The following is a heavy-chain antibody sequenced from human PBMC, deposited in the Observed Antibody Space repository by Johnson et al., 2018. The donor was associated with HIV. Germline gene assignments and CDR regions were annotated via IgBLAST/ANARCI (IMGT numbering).Heavy chain of an antibody. V-gene: IGHV3-64*01. J-gene: IGHJ3*02. Sequence: VQLVESGGGLVQPGGSLRLSCAASGFTFSNYAMHWVRQAPGKGLEYVSAITSNGGSTYYANSVKGRFIISRDNSKNTLYLQMGSLRVEDMAVYYCAKDPMVATPANAFDIWGQGTMVTVSS. D-gene: IGHD2-21*02. CDR2: ITSNGGST. CDR3: AKDPMVATPANAFDI. CDR1: GFTFSNYA.